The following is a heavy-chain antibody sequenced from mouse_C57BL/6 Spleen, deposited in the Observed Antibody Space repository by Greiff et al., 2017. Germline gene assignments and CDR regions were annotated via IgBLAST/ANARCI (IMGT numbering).Heavy chain of an antibody. J-gene: IGHJ4*01. CDR3: ARDYHDYGGGYYAMDY. CDR2: ISDGGSYT. V-gene: IGHV5-4*01. Sequence: EVKLMESGGGLVKPGGSLKLSCAASGFTFSSYAMSWVRQTPEKRLEWVATISDGGSYTYYPDNVKGRFTISRDNAKNNLYLQMSHLKSEDTAMYYCARDYHDYGGGYYAMDYWGQGTSVTVSS. D-gene: IGHD2-4*01. CDR1: GFTFSSYA.